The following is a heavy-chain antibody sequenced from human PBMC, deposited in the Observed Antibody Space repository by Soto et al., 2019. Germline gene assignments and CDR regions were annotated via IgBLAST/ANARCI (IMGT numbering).Heavy chain of an antibody. Sequence: SGPTLVNPTETLTLTCTLSGFSLSTLGKCVSWIRQSPGKALEWLALLDWEDDKYYSTSLKTRLTISKDTSKNQVALIMTNMDPVDTATYYCVRIPHSTDYHFFYGLDVWGQGTTVTVSS. CDR2: LDWEDDK. J-gene: IGHJ6*02. D-gene: IGHD6-13*01. CDR1: GFSLSTLGKC. CDR3: VRIPHSTDYHFFYGLDV. V-gene: IGHV2-70*01.